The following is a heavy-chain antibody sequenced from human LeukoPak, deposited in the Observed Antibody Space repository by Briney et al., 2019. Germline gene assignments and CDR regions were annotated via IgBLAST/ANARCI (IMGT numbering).Heavy chain of an antibody. D-gene: IGHD6-19*01. CDR3: ARKYGSVDS. CDR2: IKQDGSEK. J-gene: IGHJ5*02. Sequence: PGESLRLSCAASGFTFSSYWMTWVRQAPGKGLEWVANIKQDGSEKYYVDSVKGRFTISRDNAKNSLYLQMNSLRAEDTAVYHCARKYGSVDSWGQGTLVTVSS. V-gene: IGHV3-7*03. CDR1: GFTFSSYW.